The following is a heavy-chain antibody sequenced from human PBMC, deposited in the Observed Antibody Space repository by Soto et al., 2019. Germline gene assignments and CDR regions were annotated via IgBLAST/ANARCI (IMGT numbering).Heavy chain of an antibody. CDR2: IYYSGST. D-gene: IGHD6-6*01. Sequence: SETLSLTCTVSGGSISSYYWSWIRQPPGKGLEWIGYIYYSGSTNYNPSLKSRVTISVDTSKNQFSLKLSSVTAADTAVYYCARHSGAARLNWFDPWGQGTLVTVSS. CDR3: ARHSGAARLNWFDP. V-gene: IGHV4-59*01. J-gene: IGHJ5*02. CDR1: GGSISSYY.